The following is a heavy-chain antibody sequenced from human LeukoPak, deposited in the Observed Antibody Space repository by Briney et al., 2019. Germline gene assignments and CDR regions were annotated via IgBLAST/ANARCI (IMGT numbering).Heavy chain of an antibody. V-gene: IGHV3-9*01. CDR1: GFKFHNYA. CDR2: ITWNNETL. J-gene: IGHJ4*02. CDR3: ERDGGGRGWFYFAS. D-gene: IGHD6-19*01. Sequence: QSGGSLRLSCTASGFKFHNYALHWVRQAPGKGLEWVSGITWNNETLDYADSVKGRFIISRDNAKNSIYLQMNSLKAEDTALYYFERDGGGRGWFYFASWAKGPLVSFS.